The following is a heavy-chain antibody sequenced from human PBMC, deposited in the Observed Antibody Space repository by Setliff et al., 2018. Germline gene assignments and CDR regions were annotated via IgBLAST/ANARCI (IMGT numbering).Heavy chain of an antibody. J-gene: IGHJ4*02. CDR3: ARDREYCSRTSCYIDY. CDR2: VNGGNGNT. D-gene: IGHD2-2*02. Sequence: WASVKVSCKASGCSFSTYAMHWVRQAPGQRLEWMGWVNGGNGNTKYSQKFQGRITITRDTSASTAYMEMSSLRSEDTAVYYCARDREYCSRTSCYIDYWGQGALVTVSS. V-gene: IGHV1-3*01. CDR1: GCSFSTYA.